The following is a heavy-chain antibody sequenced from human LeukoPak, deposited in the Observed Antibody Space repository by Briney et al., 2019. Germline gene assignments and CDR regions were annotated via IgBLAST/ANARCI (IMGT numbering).Heavy chain of an antibody. CDR2: IIPMSGAT. Sequence: SVKVSCKASGGTFSTYVISWVRQAPGQGLEWMGGIIPMSGATNYAQKFQGRVTIIADESTTTAYMEVSSLRSEDTAVYYCARDSPTVTNVYYGMDVWGQGTTVTVSS. D-gene: IGHD4-17*01. CDR3: ARDSPTVTNVYYGMDV. V-gene: IGHV1-69*13. CDR1: GGTFSTYV. J-gene: IGHJ6*02.